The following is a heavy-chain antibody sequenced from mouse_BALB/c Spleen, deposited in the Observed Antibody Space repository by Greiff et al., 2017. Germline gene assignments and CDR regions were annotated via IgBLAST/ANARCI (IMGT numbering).Heavy chain of an antibody. V-gene: IGHV5-4*02. CDR3: ARRDGYYWYFDV. J-gene: IGHJ1*01. Sequence: EVQGVESGGGLVKPGGSLKLSCAASGFTFSDYYMYWVRQTPEKRLEWVATISDGGSYTYYPDSVKGRFTISRDNAKNNLYLQMSSLKSEDTAMYYCARRDGYYWYFDVWGAGTTVTVSS. D-gene: IGHD2-3*01. CDR1: GFTFSDYY. CDR2: ISDGGSYT.